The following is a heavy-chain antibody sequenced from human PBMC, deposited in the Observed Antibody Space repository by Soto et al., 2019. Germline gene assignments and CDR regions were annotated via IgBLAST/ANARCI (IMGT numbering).Heavy chain of an antibody. Sequence: GGSLRLSCAASGFTFSSYSMNWVRHSPGKGLEWVSDISVGGGTTYYADSVKGRFTISRDNSKNTLYLQMNSLRAEDTAVYFCAPRFYDTSGYYYHYWGQGTLVTVSS. J-gene: IGHJ4*02. CDR1: GFTFSSYS. V-gene: IGHV3-23*01. CDR3: APRFYDTSGYYYHY. D-gene: IGHD3-22*01. CDR2: ISVGGGTT.